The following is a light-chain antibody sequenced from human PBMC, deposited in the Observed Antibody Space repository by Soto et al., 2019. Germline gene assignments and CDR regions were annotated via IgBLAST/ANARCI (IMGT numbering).Light chain of an antibody. Sequence: DIQMTQSPSTLSASVGDRVTITCRASQSISNWLAWYQQRPGKAPKLLIYKASNLQSGVPSRFSGSGSGTEFTLTISGLQPDDFATYYGQQYNSSFGQGTKVE. CDR1: QSISNW. J-gene: IGKJ1*01. V-gene: IGKV1-5*03. CDR2: KAS. CDR3: QQYNSS.